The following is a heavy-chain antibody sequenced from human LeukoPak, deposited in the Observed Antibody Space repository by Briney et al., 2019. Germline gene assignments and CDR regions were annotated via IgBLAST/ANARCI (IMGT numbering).Heavy chain of an antibody. D-gene: IGHD3-3*01. V-gene: IGHV3-74*01. CDR3: VRERNNFWSGHHSIFDS. CDR1: GFIFSDHW. CDR2: INNDGRST. Sequence: GGSLRLSCAASGFIFSDHWMHWVRQAAGKGLGWLSRINNDGRSTIYADSVKGRFTFSRDNAENTLFLEMSSLRVEDTAVYYCVRERNNFWSGHHSIFDSWGQGTLVTVSS. J-gene: IGHJ4*02.